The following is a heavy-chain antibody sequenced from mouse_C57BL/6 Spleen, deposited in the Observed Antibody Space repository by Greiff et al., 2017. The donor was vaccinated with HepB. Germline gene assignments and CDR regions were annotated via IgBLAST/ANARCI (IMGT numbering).Heavy chain of an antibody. D-gene: IGHD1-1*01. CDR1: GYTFTSYW. CDR2: IDPNSGDT. Sequence: VQLQQPGAELVKPGASVKLSCKASGYTFTSYWMHWVKQRPGRGLEWMGRIDPNSGDTKYNEKFKSKATLTVDKPSSTAYMQLSSLTSEDSAVYYCATYYCGSSAADYWGQGTTLTVSS. V-gene: IGHV1-72*01. J-gene: IGHJ2*01. CDR3: ATYYCGSSAADY.